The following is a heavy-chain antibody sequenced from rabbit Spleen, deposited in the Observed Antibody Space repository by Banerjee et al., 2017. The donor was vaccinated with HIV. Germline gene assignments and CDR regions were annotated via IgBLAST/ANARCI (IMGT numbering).Heavy chain of an antibody. D-gene: IGHD7-1*01. CDR1: GLDFSSRYW. J-gene: IGHJ4*01. CDR2: INIVTGKS. Sequence: QSLEESGGDLVQPEGSLTLTCTASGLDFSSRYWMCWVRQAPGKGLDWIACINIVTGKSVYASWASGRFIMSRTSSTTVTLQMTSLTAADTATYFCARDPGYCDNGFDNLWGPGTLVTVS. V-gene: IGHV1S40*01. CDR3: ARDPGYCDNGFDNL.